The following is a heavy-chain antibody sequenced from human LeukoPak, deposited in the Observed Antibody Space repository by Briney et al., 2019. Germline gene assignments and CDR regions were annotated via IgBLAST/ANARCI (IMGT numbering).Heavy chain of an antibody. D-gene: IGHD3-16*01. CDR1: GFTFNNYG. V-gene: IGHV3-30-3*01. CDR2: ISSDASKK. CDR3: ARDRVEVGSTYTFEYFDY. Sequence: GGSLRLSCAASGFTFNNYGMHWVRQAPGKGLEWVAFISSDASKKYYLDSVRGRFTISRDNSKNTLYLQMNSLRPEDTAVYYCARDRVEVGSTYTFEYFDYWGQGTLVTVSS. J-gene: IGHJ4*02.